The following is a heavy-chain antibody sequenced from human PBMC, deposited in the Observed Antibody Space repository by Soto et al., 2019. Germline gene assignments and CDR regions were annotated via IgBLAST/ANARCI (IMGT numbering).Heavy chain of an antibody. J-gene: IGHJ5*02. CDR3: AREQQWLSWFDP. CDR2: ISSNSAYI. D-gene: IGHD6-19*01. Sequence: PGGSLRLSCAASGFTFRSFTMNWVRQAPGKGLEWVSTISSNSAYIYYTDALRGRFTISRDNAKNSLHLQMNSLRAEDTAVYYCAREQQWLSWFDPWGQGTLVTVSS. CDR1: GFTFRSFT. V-gene: IGHV3-21*01.